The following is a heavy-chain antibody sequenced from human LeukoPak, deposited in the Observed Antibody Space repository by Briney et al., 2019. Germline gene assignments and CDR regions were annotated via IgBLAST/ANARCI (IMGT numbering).Heavy chain of an antibody. CDR3: ARESFSGSGGLNWFAP. D-gene: IGHD3-10*01. Sequence: ASVKVSCKASGYTFTGYYIHWVRQAPGQGLEWMGGLNPDTGSTNYAQKFQARVIMTRDTSINTAYMELRRLRYDDTAMYFCARESFSGSGGLNWFAPWGQGTLVTVSS. V-gene: IGHV1-2*02. CDR2: LNPDTGST. J-gene: IGHJ5*02. CDR1: GYTFTGYY.